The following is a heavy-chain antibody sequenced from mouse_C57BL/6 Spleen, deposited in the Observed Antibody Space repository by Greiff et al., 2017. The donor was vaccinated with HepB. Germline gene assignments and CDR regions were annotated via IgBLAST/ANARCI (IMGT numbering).Heavy chain of an antibody. Sequence: EVMLVESGGGLVKPGGSLKLSCAASGFTFSSYAMSWVRQTPEKRLEWVATISDGGSYTYYPDNVKGRFTISRDNAKNNLYLQMSHLKSEDTAMYYCARSSYYYGSSLSWFAYWGQGTLVTVSA. CDR1: GFTFSSYA. CDR2: ISDGGSYT. CDR3: ARSSYYYGSSLSWFAY. D-gene: IGHD1-1*01. V-gene: IGHV5-4*03. J-gene: IGHJ3*01.